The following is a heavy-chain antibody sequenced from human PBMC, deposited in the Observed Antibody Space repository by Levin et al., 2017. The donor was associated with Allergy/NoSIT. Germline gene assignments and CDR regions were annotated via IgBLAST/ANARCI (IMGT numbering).Heavy chain of an antibody. CDR1: GFTFSSYA. D-gene: IGHD6-19*01. V-gene: IGHV3-23*01. CDR3: AKDYLRSSGWSYYFDY. CDR2: ISGSGGST. Sequence: GASVKVSCAASGFTFSSYAMSWVRQAPGKGLEWVSAISGSGGSTYYADSVKGRFTISRDNSKNTLYLQMNSLRAEDTAVYYCAKDYLRSSGWSYYFDYWGQGTLVTVSS. J-gene: IGHJ4*02.